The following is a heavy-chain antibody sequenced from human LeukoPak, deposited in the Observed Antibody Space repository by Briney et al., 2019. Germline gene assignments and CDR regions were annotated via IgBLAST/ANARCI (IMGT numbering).Heavy chain of an antibody. J-gene: IGHJ4*02. CDR2: IYYSGST. CDR3: ARGDSSGWPFDH. V-gene: IGHV4-39*01. D-gene: IGHD6-19*01. CDR1: GGSVSSTTYY. Sequence: KPSETLSLTCTVSGGSVSSTTYYWSWIRQPPGKGLEWIGSIYYSGSTYYNPSLKSRVTISVDTSKNQFSLKLSSVTAADTAVYYCARGDSSGWPFDHWGQGTLVTVSS.